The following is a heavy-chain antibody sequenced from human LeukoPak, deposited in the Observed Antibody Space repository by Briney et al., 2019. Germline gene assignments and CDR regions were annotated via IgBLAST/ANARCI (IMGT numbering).Heavy chain of an antibody. CDR2: ISTYNGNT. D-gene: IGHD6-19*01. CDR1: GYRFTSYG. J-gene: IGHJ4*02. CDR3: VREAGTVGNDY. Sequence: ASVKVSCKASGYRFTSYGISWMRQAPGQGLEWMGWISTYNGNTNHAERLQGRVTMTTDTSTSTAYMEMRSLRSDDTAIYYCVREAGTVGNDYWGQGTLVTVSS. V-gene: IGHV1-18*01.